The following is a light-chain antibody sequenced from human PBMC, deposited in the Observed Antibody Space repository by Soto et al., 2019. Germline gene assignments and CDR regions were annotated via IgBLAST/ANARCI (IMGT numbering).Light chain of an antibody. J-gene: IGKJ1*01. V-gene: IGKV1-5*03. CDR1: QGISSW. Sequence: DIQMTQSPSTLSASVGDRVTITCRASQGISSWLAWYQQKPGKAPQLLIYKAANLESGVPSRFGGSGSGTEFTLTISSLLPDDFATYYCQQYYTYPWTFGQGTKVEIK. CDR2: KAA. CDR3: QQYYTYPWT.